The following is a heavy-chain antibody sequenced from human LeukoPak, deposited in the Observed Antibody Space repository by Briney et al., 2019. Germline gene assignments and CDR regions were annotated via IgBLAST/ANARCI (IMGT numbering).Heavy chain of an antibody. V-gene: IGHV3-73*01. CDR2: IRTKANSYAT. D-gene: IGHD3-10*01. J-gene: IGHJ6*02. CDR3: MGYYGSGTYYSGDYYYGMDV. Sequence: GGSLRLSCAASGFTFSDFAMHWVRQASGKGLEWVGHIRTKANSYATTYAASVKGRFTISRDDAKNTAYLQMISLKAEDTAVYYCMGYYGSGTYYSGDYYYGMDVWGQGTTVTVSS. CDR1: GFTFSDFA.